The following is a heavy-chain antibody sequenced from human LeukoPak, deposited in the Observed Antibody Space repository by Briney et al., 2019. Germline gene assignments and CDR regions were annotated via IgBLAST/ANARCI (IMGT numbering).Heavy chain of an antibody. CDR3: ARQTNRWFGDIRGFDP. Sequence: SETLSLTCAVYGGSFSGYYWSWIRQPPGKGLEWIGEINHSGSTNYNPSLKSRVTISVDTSKNQFSLKLSSVTAADTAVYYCARQTNRWFGDIRGFDPWGQGTLVTVSS. CDR1: GGSFSGYY. D-gene: IGHD3-10*01. V-gene: IGHV4-34*01. J-gene: IGHJ5*02. CDR2: INHSGST.